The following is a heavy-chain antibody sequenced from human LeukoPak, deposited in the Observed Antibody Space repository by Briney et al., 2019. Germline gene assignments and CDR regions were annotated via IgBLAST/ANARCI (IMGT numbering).Heavy chain of an antibody. J-gene: IGHJ4*02. CDR2: ISAYNGNT. CDR3: ARDTPQGGPYDS. Sequence: ASVKVSCKASGYTFTSYGISWVRQAPGQGLEWMGWISAYNGNTNYAQNLQGRVTMTTDTSTSTAYMELRSLRSDDTAVYYCARDTPQGGPYDSWGQGTLVTVSS. D-gene: IGHD2-15*01. V-gene: IGHV1-18*01. CDR1: GYTFTSYG.